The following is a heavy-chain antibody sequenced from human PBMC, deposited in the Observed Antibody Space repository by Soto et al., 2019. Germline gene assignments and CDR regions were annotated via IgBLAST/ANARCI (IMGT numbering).Heavy chain of an antibody. CDR1: GYTLTDFS. J-gene: IGHJ3*01. D-gene: IGHD3-9*01. CDR3: ATDDKRAHPLDV. V-gene: IGHV1-24*01. Sequence: SVKVSCTVSGYTLTDFSMHSVRQAPGKGQEWMGNVHAEDGETIYAQKFRGRIVMTEDTSPDTAYVELSSPRSDDTGVYYCATDDKRAHPLDVWGKATMVTVS. CDR2: VHAEDGET.